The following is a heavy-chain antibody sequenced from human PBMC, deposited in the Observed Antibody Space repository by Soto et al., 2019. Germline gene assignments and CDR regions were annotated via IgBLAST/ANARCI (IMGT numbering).Heavy chain of an antibody. J-gene: IGHJ6*02. CDR1: GGSISSGDYY. CDR3: ARDGNDGSAYASGMDV. V-gene: IGHV4-30-4*01. Sequence: LSLTCTVSGGSISSGDYYWSWIRQPPGKGLEWIGYIYYSGSTYYNPSLKSRVTISVDTSKNQFSLKLSSVTAADTAVYYCARDGNDGSAYASGMDVWGQGTTVTVSS. D-gene: IGHD3-10*01. CDR2: IYYSGST.